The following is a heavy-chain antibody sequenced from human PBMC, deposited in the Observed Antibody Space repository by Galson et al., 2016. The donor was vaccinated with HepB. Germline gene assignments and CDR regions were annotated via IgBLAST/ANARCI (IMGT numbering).Heavy chain of an antibody. Sequence: TLSLTCTVSGGSISSGGYYCTWIRQLPGKGLEWIGYIYYSGNTYYNPSLKRRVTISVDVSKNQFSLNLSSVTAADTAVYYCAMRREGSSWPFDFWGQGTLVTVSS. V-gene: IGHV4-31*03. CDR2: IYYSGNT. D-gene: IGHD6-13*01. CDR1: GGSISSGGYY. CDR3: AMRREGSSWPFDF. J-gene: IGHJ4*02.